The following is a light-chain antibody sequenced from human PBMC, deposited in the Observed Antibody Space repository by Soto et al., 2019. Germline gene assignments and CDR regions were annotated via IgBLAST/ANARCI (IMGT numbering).Light chain of an antibody. CDR2: LGS. V-gene: IGKV2-28*01. CDR3: MQHLQWWK. CDR1: QSLLHSNGYNY. J-gene: IGKJ1*01. Sequence: DIVMTQSPLSLPVTPGEPASISCRSSQSLLHSNGYNYLDWYLQKPGQSPQLLIYLGSNRASGVPDRFSGSGSGTDFTLKISRVEAEDVGVYYCMQHLQWWKCGQGTKVDIK.